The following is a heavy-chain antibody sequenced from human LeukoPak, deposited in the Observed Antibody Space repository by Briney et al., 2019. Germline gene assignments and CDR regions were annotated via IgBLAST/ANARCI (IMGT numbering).Heavy chain of an antibody. CDR3: AGRRVLDASFDY. V-gene: IGHV3-66*02. J-gene: IGHJ4*02. Sequence: GGSLRLSCAASGFTVSNNYMSWVRQAPGKWLEWVSVIYSGDNTYYVESVKGRFTISRDNSKNTLFLQMNRLRAEDTAVYYCAGRRVLDASFDYWGQGTLVTVSS. CDR1: GFTVSNNY. CDR2: IYSGDNT. D-gene: IGHD3-16*01.